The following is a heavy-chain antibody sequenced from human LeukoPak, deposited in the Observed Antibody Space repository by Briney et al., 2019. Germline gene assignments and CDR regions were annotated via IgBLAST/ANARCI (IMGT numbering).Heavy chain of an antibody. D-gene: IGHD3-10*01. CDR1: GYSFTSYW. V-gene: IGHV5-51*01. Sequence: GESLKISCKGCGYSFTSYWIGWVRQMPGKGLEWMGIIYPGDSDTRDSPSFQGQVTISADKSISTAYLQWSSLKASDTAMYYCARRIYGSGSYSYFDYWGQGTLVTVSS. CDR3: ARRIYGSGSYSYFDY. CDR2: IYPGDSDT. J-gene: IGHJ4*02.